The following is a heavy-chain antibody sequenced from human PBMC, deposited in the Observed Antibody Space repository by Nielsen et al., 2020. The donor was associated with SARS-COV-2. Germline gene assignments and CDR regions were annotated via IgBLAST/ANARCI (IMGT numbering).Heavy chain of an antibody. CDR3: ATGAAAGTQNWFDP. CDR2: INAGNGNT. Sequence: ASVKVSCKASGYSFTTYAMNWVRQAPGQRLEWMGWINAGNGNTKYSQKFQGRVTITRDTSASTAYMELSSLRSEDTAVYYCATGAAAGTQNWFDPWGQGTLVTVSS. V-gene: IGHV1-3*01. J-gene: IGHJ5*02. D-gene: IGHD6-13*01. CDR1: GYSFTTYA.